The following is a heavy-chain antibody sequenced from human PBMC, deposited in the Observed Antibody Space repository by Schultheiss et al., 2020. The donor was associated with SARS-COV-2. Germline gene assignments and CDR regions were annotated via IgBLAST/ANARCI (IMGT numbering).Heavy chain of an antibody. Sequence: SQTLSLTCTVSGGSISSGSYYWSWIRQPAGKGLEWIGRIYTSGSTYYNPSLKSRVTISVDTSKNQFSLKLSSVTAADTAVYYCAREPYLTGTTRVDWFDPWGQGTLVTVSS. CDR1: GGSISSGSYY. V-gene: IGHV4-61*02. CDR3: AREPYLTGTTRVDWFDP. J-gene: IGHJ5*02. D-gene: IGHD1-20*01. CDR2: IYTSGST.